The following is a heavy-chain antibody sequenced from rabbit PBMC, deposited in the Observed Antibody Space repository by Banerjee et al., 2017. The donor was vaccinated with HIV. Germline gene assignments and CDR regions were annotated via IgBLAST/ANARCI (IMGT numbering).Heavy chain of an antibody. J-gene: IGHJ6*01. CDR2: IYSGSAGYT. D-gene: IGHD5-1*01. CDR1: GFSFSNNW. CDR3: VRDIKL. Sequence: QEQLEESGGDLVKPEGSLTLTCTASGFSFSNNWICWVRQAPGKGLEGIACIYSGSAGYTVYASWAKGRFTISKTSSTTVTLQMTSLTVADTATYFCVRDIKLWGPGTLVTVS. V-gene: IGHV1S45*01.